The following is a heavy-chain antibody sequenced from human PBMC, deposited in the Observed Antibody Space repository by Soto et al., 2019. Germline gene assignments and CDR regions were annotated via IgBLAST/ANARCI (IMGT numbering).Heavy chain of an antibody. J-gene: IGHJ4*02. V-gene: IGHV3-30*18. CDR3: AKTVTTYSGDSRGRGALVDY. CDR2: ISSDGKSE. CDR1: GFTFSTYG. Sequence: GGSLRLSCAASGFTFSTYGMHWVRQPPGKGLEWVAVISSDGKSEHYADPVKGRFSISRDNSKNTLSLQMNSLRVEDTAVYYCAKTVTTYSGDSRGRGALVDYWGQGTLVTVSS. D-gene: IGHD3-22*01.